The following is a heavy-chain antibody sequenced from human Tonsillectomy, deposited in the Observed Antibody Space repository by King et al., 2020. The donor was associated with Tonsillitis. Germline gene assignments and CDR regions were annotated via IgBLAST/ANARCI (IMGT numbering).Heavy chain of an antibody. CDR1: GFTFSSYA. Sequence: VQLVESGGGLVQPGGSLRLSCATSGFTFSSYAMSWVRQAPGKGLEWVSTIHGSDGRTYYAASVKGRFTISRDNSKNTLYLQMSSLRAEDTAVYYCAKADPVWEGVDYWGQGTLVTVSS. CDR3: AKADPVWEGVDY. CDR2: IHGSDGRT. V-gene: IGHV3-23*04. J-gene: IGHJ4*02. D-gene: IGHD1-26*01.